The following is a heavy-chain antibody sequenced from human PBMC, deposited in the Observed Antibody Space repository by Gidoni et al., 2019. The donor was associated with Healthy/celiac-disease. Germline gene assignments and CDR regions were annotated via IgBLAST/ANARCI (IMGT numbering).Heavy chain of an antibody. CDR2: INHSGST. V-gene: IGHV4-34*01. J-gene: IGHJ4*02. Sequence: QVQLQQWGAGLLKPSETLSLTCAVYGGSFSGYYWSWIRQPPGKGLEWIGEINHSGSTNYNPSLKSRVTISVDTSKNQFSLKLSSVTAADTAVYYCARFRGWGYYFDYWGQGTLVTVSS. D-gene: IGHD6-19*01. CDR3: ARFRGWGYYFDY. CDR1: GGSFSGYY.